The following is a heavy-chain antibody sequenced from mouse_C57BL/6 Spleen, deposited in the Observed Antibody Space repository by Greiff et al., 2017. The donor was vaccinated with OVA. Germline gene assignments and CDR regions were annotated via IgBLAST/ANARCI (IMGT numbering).Heavy chain of an antibody. J-gene: IGHJ2*01. CDR2: IHPNSGST. V-gene: IGHV1-64*01. D-gene: IGHD2-2*01. CDR3: TRSRRVVTSGGYFDY. Sequence: QVQLQQPGAELVKPGASVKLSCKASGYTFTSYWMHWVKQRPGQGLEWIGMIHPNSGSTNYNEKFKSKATLTADKSSSTAYMQLSSLTSEDSAVYSWTRSRRVVTSGGYFDYWGQGTTLTVSS. CDR1: GYTFTSYW.